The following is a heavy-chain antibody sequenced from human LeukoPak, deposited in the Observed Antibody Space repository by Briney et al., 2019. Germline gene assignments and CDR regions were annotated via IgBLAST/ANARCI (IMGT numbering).Heavy chain of an antibody. V-gene: IGHV1-2*02. CDR3: ARDRWSLAFGGVNDY. D-gene: IGHD3-16*01. Sequence: ASVKVSCTASGGTFSSYAISWVRQAPGQGLEWMGWINPNSGGTNYAQKFQGRVTMTRDTSISTAYMELSRLRSDDTAVYYCARDRWSLAFGGVNDYWGQGTLVTVSS. J-gene: IGHJ4*02. CDR2: INPNSGGT. CDR1: GGTFSSYA.